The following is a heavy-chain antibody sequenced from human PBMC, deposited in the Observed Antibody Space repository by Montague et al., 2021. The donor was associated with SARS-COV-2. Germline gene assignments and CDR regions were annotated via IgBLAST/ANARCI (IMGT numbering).Heavy chain of an antibody. J-gene: IGHJ6*02. V-gene: IGHV4-4*02. CDR1: GDSISTSTW. D-gene: IGHD6-13*01. Sequence: SETLSLTCRVSGDSISTSTWWTWVRQTPGKGLEWIGEIFLSGPINSNPSLKSRVSISVDKSNNQFSLRLSSLIAADTAVYYCATLSRRTAAGTRDYFGLDVWGQGTTVVVSS. CDR3: ATLSRRTAAGTRDYFGLDV. CDR2: IFLSGPI.